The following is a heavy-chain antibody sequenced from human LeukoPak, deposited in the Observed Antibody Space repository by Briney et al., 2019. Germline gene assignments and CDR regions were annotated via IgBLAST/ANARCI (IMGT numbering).Heavy chain of an antibody. CDR3: ARDGGGSYYYYYMDV. D-gene: IGHD1-26*01. CDR1: GGSFSGYY. Sequence: SETLSLTCAVYGGSFSGYYWSWIRQPPGKGQEWIGEINHSGSTNYNPSLKSRVTISVDTSKNQFSLKLSSVTAADTAVYYCARDGGGSYYYYYMDVWGKGTTVTVSS. CDR2: INHSGST. J-gene: IGHJ6*03. V-gene: IGHV4-34*01.